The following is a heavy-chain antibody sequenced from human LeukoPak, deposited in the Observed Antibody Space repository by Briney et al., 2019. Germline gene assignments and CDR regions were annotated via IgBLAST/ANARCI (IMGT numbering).Heavy chain of an antibody. D-gene: IGHD6-13*01. CDR2: INPNSGGT. Sequence: ASVKVSCKASGYTFTGYYMHWVRQAPGQGIEWMGRINPNSGGTNYAQKFQGRVTMTRDTSISTAYMELSRLRSDDTAVYYCARGGRIAAAGLNRGYWGQGTLVTVSS. CDR3: ARGGRIAAAGLNRGY. V-gene: IGHV1-2*06. J-gene: IGHJ4*02. CDR1: GYTFTGYY.